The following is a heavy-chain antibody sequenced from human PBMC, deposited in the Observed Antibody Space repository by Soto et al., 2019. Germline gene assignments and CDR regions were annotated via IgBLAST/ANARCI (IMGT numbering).Heavy chain of an antibody. CDR1: GYSFTSYW. D-gene: IGHD5-18*01. CDR3: ARQRYGGKYYYGMDV. CDR2: IYPGDSDT. Sequence: PGESLKISCKGSGYSFTSYWIGWVRQTPGKGLEWMGIIYPGDSDTRYSPSFQGQVTISADKSISTAYVQWSSLKASDTAMYYCARQRYGGKYYYGMDVWGQGTTVTVSS. V-gene: IGHV5-51*01. J-gene: IGHJ6*02.